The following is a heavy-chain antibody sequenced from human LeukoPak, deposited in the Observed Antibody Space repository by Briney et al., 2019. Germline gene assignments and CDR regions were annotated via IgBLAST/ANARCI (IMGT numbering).Heavy chain of an antibody. CDR1: GGSISSYS. D-gene: IGHD5-24*01. Sequence: SETLSLTCTVSGGSISSYSWSWIRQPPGKGLEWIGCIYYSVSTNYNTSLKSRVTISVDTSKNQFALKLSSVAAADTAVYCCARGMATIDGYYYYMDVWGKGTTVTVSS. V-gene: IGHV4-59*01. CDR2: IYYSVST. J-gene: IGHJ6*03. CDR3: ARGMATIDGYYYYMDV.